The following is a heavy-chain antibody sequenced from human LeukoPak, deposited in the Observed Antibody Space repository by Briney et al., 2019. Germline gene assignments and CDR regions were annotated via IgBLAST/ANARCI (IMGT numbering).Heavy chain of an antibody. CDR2: INPNSGGT. CDR3: ARGRRREYQLLYNWFDP. V-gene: IGHV1-2*02. J-gene: IGHJ5*02. CDR1: GYTFTGYY. Sequence: ASVKVSCTASGYTFTGYYMHWVRQAPGQGLEWMGWINPNSGGTNYAQKFQGGVTMTRDTSISTAYMELSRLRSDDTAVYYCARGRRREYQLLYNWFDPWGQGTLVTVSS. D-gene: IGHD2-2*01.